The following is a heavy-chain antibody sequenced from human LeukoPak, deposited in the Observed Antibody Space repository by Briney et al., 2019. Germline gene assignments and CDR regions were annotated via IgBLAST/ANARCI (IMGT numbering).Heavy chain of an antibody. D-gene: IGHD3-9*01. J-gene: IGHJ4*02. Sequence: GGSLRLSCAASGFTFSSYAMSWVRQAPGKGLEWVSAISGSGGSTYYADSVKGRFTISRDNSKNTLYLQMNSLGAEDAAVYYCAKSWFDFDWLMSYWGQGTLVTVSS. CDR3: AKSWFDFDWLMSY. CDR2: ISGSGGST. V-gene: IGHV3-23*01. CDR1: GFTFSSYA.